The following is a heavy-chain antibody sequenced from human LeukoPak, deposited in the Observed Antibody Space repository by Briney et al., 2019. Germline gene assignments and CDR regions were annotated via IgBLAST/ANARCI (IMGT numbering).Heavy chain of an antibody. CDR3: AKDLDPYTFIWTPAELDP. D-gene: IGHD2-2*02. V-gene: IGHV3-30*18. Sequence: PGGSLRLSCAASGFTFSAFGFHWVRQAPGKGLEWVAVISYDGSNKYYADSVKGRFTISRDNSKNTLFLQMNSLRSEDSAVYYCAKDLDPYTFIWTPAELDPWGQRTLVTVSS. J-gene: IGHJ5*02. CDR1: GFTFSAFG. CDR2: ISYDGSNK.